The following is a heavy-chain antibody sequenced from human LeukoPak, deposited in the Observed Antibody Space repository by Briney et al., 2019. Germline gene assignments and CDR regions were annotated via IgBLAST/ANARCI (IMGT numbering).Heavy chain of an antibody. CDR3: ARRAAVAGPNWFDP. J-gene: IGHJ5*02. V-gene: IGHV4-59*08. CDR1: GGSISSYY. D-gene: IGHD6-19*01. CDR2: IYYSGST. Sequence: SETLSRTCTVSGGSISSYYWSWIRQPPGKGLEWIGYIYYSGSTNYNPSLKSRVTISVDTSKNQFSLKLSSVTAADTAVYYCARRAAVAGPNWFDPWGQGTLVTVSS.